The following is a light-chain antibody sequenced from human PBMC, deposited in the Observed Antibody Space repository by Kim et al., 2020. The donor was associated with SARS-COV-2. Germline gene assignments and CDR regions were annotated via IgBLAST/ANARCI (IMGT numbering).Light chain of an antibody. J-gene: IGLJ3*02. CDR3: CSYAGDKNLV. Sequence: GQSVTRSCTGTSNDIGTYDYVSWYQQPPGKAPKLIIYEVNMRPSGVPDRFSGSKSGNTASLTVSGLQPEDEADYHCCSYAGDKNLVFGGGTQLTVL. CDR2: EVN. CDR1: SNDIGTYDY. V-gene: IGLV2-8*01.